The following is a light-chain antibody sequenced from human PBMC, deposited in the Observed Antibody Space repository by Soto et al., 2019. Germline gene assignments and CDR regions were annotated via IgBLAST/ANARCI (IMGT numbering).Light chain of an antibody. CDR3: SSYTTKNTVV. J-gene: IGLJ2*01. V-gene: IGLV2-14*01. Sequence: QSALTQPASVSGSPGQSITISCTGTSSGVGSYNYVSWYQQHPGKAPKLLIYDVSNRPSGVSNRFSGSKSGNTASLTISGLQPEDEADYYCSSYTTKNTVVLGGGTKVTVL. CDR2: DVS. CDR1: SSGVGSYNY.